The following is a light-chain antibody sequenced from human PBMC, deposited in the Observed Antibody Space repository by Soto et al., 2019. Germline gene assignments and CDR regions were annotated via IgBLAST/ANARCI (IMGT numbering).Light chain of an antibody. CDR1: SSNIGTNY. J-gene: IGLJ1*01. CDR2: RNN. CDR3: AGWDDSLHGLL. V-gene: IGLV1-47*01. Sequence: QSVLTQPPSASGTPGQMVTISCSGGSSNIGTNYVYWYQQLPGTAPKLLIYRNNLRPSGVPDRFSASKSGTSASLAISGLRSEDEADYFCAGWDDSLHGLLFGAGTKVTVL.